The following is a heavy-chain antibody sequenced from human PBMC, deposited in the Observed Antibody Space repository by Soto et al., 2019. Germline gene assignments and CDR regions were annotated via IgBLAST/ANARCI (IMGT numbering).Heavy chain of an antibody. CDR1: GYTFTSYV. CDR2: TSAYNGNT. Sequence: ASVKVSCKASGYTFTSYVISWVRQAPGQGLEWMGWTSAYNGNTNYAQKLQGRVTMTTDTSTSTAYMELRSLRSDDTAVYYCARVRAGGDYGPDRDAFDIWGQGTMVTVSS. D-gene: IGHD4-17*01. J-gene: IGHJ3*02. CDR3: ARVRAGGDYGPDRDAFDI. V-gene: IGHV1-18*01.